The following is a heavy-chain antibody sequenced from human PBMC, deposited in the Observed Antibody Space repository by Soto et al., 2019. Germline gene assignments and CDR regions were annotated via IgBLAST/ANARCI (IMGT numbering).Heavy chain of an antibody. Sequence: PGGSLRLSYAASGFTVSSNYMGWVRQAPGKGLEWVSVIYSVGSTYYADSVKGRFTISRDNSKNTLYLQMNSLRAEDTAVYYCARGRERLDAFDIWGQGTMVTVSS. CDR3: ARGRERLDAFDI. J-gene: IGHJ3*02. CDR1: GFTVSSNY. D-gene: IGHD1-1*01. V-gene: IGHV3-53*01. CDR2: IYSVGST.